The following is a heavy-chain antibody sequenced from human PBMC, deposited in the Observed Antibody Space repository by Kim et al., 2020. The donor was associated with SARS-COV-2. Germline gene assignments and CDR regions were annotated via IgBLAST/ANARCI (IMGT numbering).Heavy chain of an antibody. V-gene: IGHV1-58*01. CDR3: AAGEVGATTWFDP. J-gene: IGHJ5*02. Sequence: YAQKFQERVTITRDMSTSTAYMELSSLRSEDTAVYYCAAGEVGATTWFDPWGQGTLVTVSS. D-gene: IGHD1-26*01.